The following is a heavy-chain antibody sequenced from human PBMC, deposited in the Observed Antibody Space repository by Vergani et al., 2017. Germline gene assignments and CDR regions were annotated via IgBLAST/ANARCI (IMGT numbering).Heavy chain of an antibody. D-gene: IGHD2-15*01. V-gene: IGHV3-21*01. CDR2: ISSSSSYI. J-gene: IGHJ4*02. Sequence: EVQLVESGGGLVKPGGSLRLSCAASGFTFSSYSMNWVRQAPGKGLEWVSSISSSSSYIYYADTVKGRFTISRDNAKNSLYLQINSLRAEDTAVYYCARDGGYCSGGSYYSLYYFDYWGQGTLVTVSS. CDR3: ARDGGYCSGGSYYSLYYFDY. CDR1: GFTFSSYS.